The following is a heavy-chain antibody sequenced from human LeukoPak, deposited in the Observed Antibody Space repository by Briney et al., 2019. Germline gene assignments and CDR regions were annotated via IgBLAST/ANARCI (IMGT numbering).Heavy chain of an antibody. V-gene: IGHV1-8*03. CDR1: GYTFTRSD. Sequence: ASVKVSRKASGYTFTRSDINWVRQATGQGREWMGWMNPNSGNTGYAQKLHGRVTITRNTSIRTAYMELSSLRSEDKAVYYWARESPYGDYAIYYWGQGALVTVSS. CDR2: MNPNSGNT. D-gene: IGHD4-17*01. J-gene: IGHJ4*02. CDR3: ARESPYGDYAIYY.